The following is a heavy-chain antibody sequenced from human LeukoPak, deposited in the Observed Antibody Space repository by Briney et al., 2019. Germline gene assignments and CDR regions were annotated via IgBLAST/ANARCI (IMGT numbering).Heavy chain of an antibody. Sequence: GGSLRLSCAASGFTFSSYSMNWVRQAPGKGLEGGSSISSSSSYIYYADSVKGRFTISRDNAKNSLYLQMNSLRAEDTAVYYCARVGRPTAAMPGNWFDPWGQGTLVTVSS. J-gene: IGHJ5*02. CDR3: ARVGRPTAAMPGNWFDP. CDR1: GFTFSSYS. CDR2: ISSSSSYI. D-gene: IGHD2-2*01. V-gene: IGHV3-21*01.